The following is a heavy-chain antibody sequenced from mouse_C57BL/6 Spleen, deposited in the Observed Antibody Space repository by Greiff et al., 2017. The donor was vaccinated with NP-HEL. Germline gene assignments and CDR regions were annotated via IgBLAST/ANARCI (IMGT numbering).Heavy chain of an antibody. Sequence: EVQGVESGEGLVKPGGSLKLSCAASGFTFSSYAMSWVRQTPEKRLEWVAYISSGGDYIYYADTVKGRFTISRDNARNTLYLQMSSLKSEDTAMYYCTRDYGNYPWYFDVWGTGTTVTVSS. CDR2: ISSGGDYI. J-gene: IGHJ1*03. D-gene: IGHD2-1*01. CDR3: TRDYGNYPWYFDV. CDR1: GFTFSSYA. V-gene: IGHV5-9-1*02.